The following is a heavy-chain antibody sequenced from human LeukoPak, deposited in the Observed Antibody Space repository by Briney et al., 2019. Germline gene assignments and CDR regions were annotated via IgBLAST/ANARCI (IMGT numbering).Heavy chain of an antibody. CDR3: ARDRLPPPGAYCFDP. CDR2: ISSDGNHK. V-gene: IGHV3-30-3*01. J-gene: IGHJ5*02. D-gene: IGHD5-12*01. CDR1: GFTFSTYA. Sequence: GGSLRLSCAASGFTFSTYAMHWVRQAPGKGLEWVAAISSDGNHKHFADSVRGRFTISRDNSKNTLFLQMNSLRPDDTAVYYCARDRLPPPGAYCFDPWGQGTLVTVSS.